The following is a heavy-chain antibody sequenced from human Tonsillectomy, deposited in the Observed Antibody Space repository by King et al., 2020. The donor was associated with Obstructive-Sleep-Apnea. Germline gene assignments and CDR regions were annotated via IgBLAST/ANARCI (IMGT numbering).Heavy chain of an antibody. D-gene: IGHD2-2*01. J-gene: IGHJ6*02. V-gene: IGHV6-1*01. CDR1: GDSVSINSAA. CDR2: TYYRSKWYN. Sequence: VQLQQSGRGLVKPSQTLSLTCAISGDSVSINSAAWNWIRQSPSRGLEWLGRTYYRSKWYNDYALSVKSRIIINSDTSKNQFSLHLNSVTPADTAVYYCSRDRDCSSTSCNDYYYYGMDVWGQGTTGTVSS. CDR3: SRDRDCSSTSCNDYYYYGMDV.